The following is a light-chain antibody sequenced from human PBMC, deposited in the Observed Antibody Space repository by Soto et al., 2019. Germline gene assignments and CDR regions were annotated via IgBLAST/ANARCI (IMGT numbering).Light chain of an antibody. V-gene: IGKV2-30*01. CDR1: QSLVYSDGNTY. Sequence: VMSRAALSRPVTLAQPAFISYRSSQSLVYSDGNTYLNWFQQRPGQSPRRLIYKVSNRDSGVPDRFSGSGSGTDFTLKSSGVEAEDVGLYYCMQGTHWPHTFAQGTKVDIK. J-gene: IGKJ1*01. CDR3: MQGTHWPHT. CDR2: KVS.